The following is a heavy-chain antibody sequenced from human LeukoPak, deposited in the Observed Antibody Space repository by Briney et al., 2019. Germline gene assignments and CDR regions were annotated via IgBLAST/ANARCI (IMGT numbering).Heavy chain of an antibody. V-gene: IGHV1-2*06. CDR2: INPNSGGT. CDR3: ARVRSGDGYTTH. Sequence: SVKVSCKASGYTFTSYYMHWVRQAPGQGLEWMGRINPNSGGTNYAQKFQGRVTMTRDTSISTAYMELSRLRSDDTAVYYCARVRSGDGYTTHWGQGTLVTVSS. CDR1: GYTFTSYY. J-gene: IGHJ4*02. D-gene: IGHD5-24*01.